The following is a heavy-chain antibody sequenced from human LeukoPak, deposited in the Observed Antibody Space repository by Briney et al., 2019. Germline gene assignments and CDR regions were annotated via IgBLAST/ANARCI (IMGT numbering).Heavy chain of an antibody. V-gene: IGHV4-59*08. CDR3: ARRPPGSYYDFWSGHAFDI. J-gene: IGHJ3*02. D-gene: IGHD3-3*01. CDR1: GGSISSDY. CDR2: IYYSGST. Sequence: SETLSLTCTVSGGSISSDYWSWIRQPPGEGRGWIGEIYYSGSTNYHPSLKSRVTMSVDTSKNQFSLKLSSVTAADTAVYYCARRPPGSYYDFWSGHAFDIWGQGTMVTVSS.